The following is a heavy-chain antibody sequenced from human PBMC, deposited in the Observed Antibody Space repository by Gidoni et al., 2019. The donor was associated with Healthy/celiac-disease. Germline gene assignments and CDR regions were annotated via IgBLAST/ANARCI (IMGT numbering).Heavy chain of an antibody. V-gene: IGHV1-2*06. CDR3: AREGGGYWQLGADY. Sequence: QVQLVQSGAEVKKPGASVKVSCKAPGYTFTGYYMHWVRQAPGQGLEWMGRINPNSGGTNYAQKFQGRVTMTRDTSISTAYMELSRLGSDDTAVYYCAREGGGYWQLGADYWGQGTLVTVSS. J-gene: IGHJ4*02. CDR1: GYTFTGYY. D-gene: IGHD3-10*01. CDR2: INPNSGGT.